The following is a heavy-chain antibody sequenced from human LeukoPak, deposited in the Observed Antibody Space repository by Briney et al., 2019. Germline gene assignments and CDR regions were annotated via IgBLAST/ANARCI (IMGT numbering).Heavy chain of an antibody. CDR2: TYYRSQQWHS. CDR1: GDSVSSNGAS. J-gene: IGHJ4*02. CDR3: GRETDFGVVAN. D-gene: IGHD3-3*01. V-gene: IGHV6-1*01. Sequence: SQTLSLTCAISGDSVSSNGASWNWIRQSPSRGLQWLGRTYYRSQQWHSDYAPSVKGRITLNPDTSKNQFSLQLNSVTPEDTAVYYCGRETDFGVVANWGQGTLVTVSA.